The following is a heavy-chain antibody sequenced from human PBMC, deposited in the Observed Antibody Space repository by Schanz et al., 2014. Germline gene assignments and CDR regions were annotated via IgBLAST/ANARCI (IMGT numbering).Heavy chain of an antibody. CDR1: GGSISSGGYS. CDR2: IYYSGST. Sequence: QVQLQESGPGLVKPSQTLSLTCAVSGGSISSGGYSWNWIRQPPGKGLEWIVYIYYSGSTYYNPSLKSRVTISVDPPKTQCSLNLSSVPAADTAVYYCARGGRTTYNYYYGMDVGGQGTTVTVSS. J-gene: IGHJ6*02. CDR3: ARGGRTTYNYYYGMDV. D-gene: IGHD1-1*01. V-gene: IGHV4-30-4*07.